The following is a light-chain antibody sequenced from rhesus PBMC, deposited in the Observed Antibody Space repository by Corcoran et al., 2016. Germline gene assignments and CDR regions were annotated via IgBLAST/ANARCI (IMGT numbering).Light chain of an antibody. J-gene: IGKJ1*01. CDR1: QGITND. CDR2: EAY. V-gene: IGKV1-25*01. Sequence: DIQMTQSPSSLSASVGDRVTITCRASQGITNDLAWYQQKPGETPKLLIYEAYSLQSGIPSRFRGSGSGTDLTLTISSLQSEEFATYYCQHYYSTPWTFGQGTKVEIK. CDR3: QHYYSTPWT.